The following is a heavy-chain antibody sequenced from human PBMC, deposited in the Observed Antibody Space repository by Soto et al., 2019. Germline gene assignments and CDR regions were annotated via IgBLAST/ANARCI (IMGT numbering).Heavy chain of an antibody. V-gene: IGHV1-46*03. J-gene: IGHJ4*02. D-gene: IGHD6-13*01. CDR3: ARFSSSRGGDY. CDR2: INPSGGST. CDR1: GYTFTSYY. Sequence: QVQLVQSGAEVKKPGASVKVSCKASGYTFTSYYMHWVRQAPGQGLEWMGIINPSGGSTSYAQKFQGRVTMTRDTATSTVYMELSSLRSEDTAVYYCARFSSSRGGDYWGQGTLVTVSS.